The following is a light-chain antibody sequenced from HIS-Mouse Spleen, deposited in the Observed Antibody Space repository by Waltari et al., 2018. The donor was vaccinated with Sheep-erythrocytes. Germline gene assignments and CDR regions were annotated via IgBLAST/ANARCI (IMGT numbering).Light chain of an antibody. Sequence: SYELTQPPSVSVSPGQTARITCSGDKLGDKYACWYHQKPCQSPVLVIYQDSKLPSRIPERFSGSNSGNTATLTISGTQAMDEADYYCQAWDSSTAVVFGGGTKLTVL. CDR2: QDS. V-gene: IGLV3-1*01. J-gene: IGLJ2*01. CDR3: QAWDSSTAVV. CDR1: KLGDKY.